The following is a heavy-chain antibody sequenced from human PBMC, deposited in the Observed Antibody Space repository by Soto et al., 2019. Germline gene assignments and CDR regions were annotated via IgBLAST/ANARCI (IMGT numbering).Heavy chain of an antibody. J-gene: IGHJ4*02. D-gene: IGHD3-3*01. V-gene: IGHV1-24*01. Sequence: GASVKVSCKVSGYTLTELSMHWVRQAPGKGLEWMGGFDPEDGETIYAQKFQGRVTMTRDTSISTAYMELSRLRSDDTAVYYCARVFTIFGEVRSDYWGQGTLVTVSS. CDR2: FDPEDGET. CDR3: ARVFTIFGEVRSDY. CDR1: GYTLTELS.